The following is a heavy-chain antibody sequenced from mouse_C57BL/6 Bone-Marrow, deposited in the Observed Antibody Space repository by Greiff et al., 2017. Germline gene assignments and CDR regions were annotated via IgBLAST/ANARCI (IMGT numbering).Heavy chain of an antibody. CDR3: ARVEFDGSSGDWCFDV. V-gene: IGHV1-85*01. Sequence: QVQLQQSGPELVKPGASVKLSCKASGYTFTSYDINWVKQRPGQGLEWIGWIYPRVGSTKYNEKFKGKATLTVDTSSSTAYMELHSLTSEGSAVYFGARVEFDGSSGDWCFDVWGKGTTVTVSS. CDR2: IYPRVGST. D-gene: IGHD1-1*01. CDR1: GYTFTSYD. J-gene: IGHJ1*03.